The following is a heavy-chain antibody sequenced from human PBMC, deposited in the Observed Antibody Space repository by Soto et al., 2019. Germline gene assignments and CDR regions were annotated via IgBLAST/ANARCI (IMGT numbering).Heavy chain of an antibody. D-gene: IGHD3-3*01. J-gene: IGHJ6*02. Sequence: SVKVSFKASGGTFSSYSISWVRQAPGQGLEWMGGIIPIFGTANYAQKFQGRVTITADESTSTAYMELSSLRSEDTAVYYCARGAETIFGVAYYYYGMDVWGQGTTVTFSS. CDR3: ARGAETIFGVAYYYYGMDV. CDR1: GGTFSSYS. V-gene: IGHV1-69*13. CDR2: IIPIFGTA.